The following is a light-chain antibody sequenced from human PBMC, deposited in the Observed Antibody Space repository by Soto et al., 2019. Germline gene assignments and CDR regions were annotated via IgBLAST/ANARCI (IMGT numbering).Light chain of an antibody. CDR1: SSDVGGYNL. J-gene: IGLJ1*01. Sequence: QSVLTQPASVSGSPGQSITISCTGTSSDVGGYNLVSWYQQHPGKAPKLMIYEVSKRPSGVSNRFSGSKSGNTASLTISGLQAEDEADYYCCSYSGSSPYVFRTGTKVTLL. V-gene: IGLV2-23*02. CDR3: CSYSGSSPYV. CDR2: EVS.